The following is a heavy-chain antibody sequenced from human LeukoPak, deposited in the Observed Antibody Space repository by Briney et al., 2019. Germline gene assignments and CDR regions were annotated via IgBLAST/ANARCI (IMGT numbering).Heavy chain of an antibody. D-gene: IGHD1-20*01. CDR3: ARAPVGRITGTIGAFDI. Sequence: PSETLSLTCTVSGGSISSSSYYWGWIRQPPGKGLEWIGSIYYSGSTYNNPSLKSRVTISVDTSKNQFSLKLSSVTAADTAVYYCARAPVGRITGTIGAFDIWGQGTMVTVSS. V-gene: IGHV4-39*07. CDR2: IYYSGST. CDR1: GGSISSSSYY. J-gene: IGHJ3*02.